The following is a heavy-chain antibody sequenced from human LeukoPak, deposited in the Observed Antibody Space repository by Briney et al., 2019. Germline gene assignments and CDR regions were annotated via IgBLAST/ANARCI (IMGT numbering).Heavy chain of an antibody. J-gene: IGHJ4*02. V-gene: IGHV3-23*01. D-gene: IGHD7-27*01. CDR3: AKDGNWARFEN. Sequence: GGTLRLSCAASGFTFSTYGMNWVRQAPGKGLEWVSGITGGGDTTFYADSVKGRFTISRDNSKNTLYLQMNSPRAEDTAAYYCAKDGNWARFENWGQGTLVTVSS. CDR1: GFTFSTYG. CDR2: ITGGGDTT.